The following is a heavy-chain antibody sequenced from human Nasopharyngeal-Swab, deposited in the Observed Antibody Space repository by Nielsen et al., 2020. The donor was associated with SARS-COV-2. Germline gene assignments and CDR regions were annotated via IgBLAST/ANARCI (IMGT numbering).Heavy chain of an antibody. J-gene: IGHJ3*02. CDR2: ISSSGSTI. CDR3: ARDDHTVVVTAVGHDAFDI. Sequence: GESLKISCAASGFTFSSYEMNWVRQAPGKGLEWVSYISSSGSTIYYADSVKGRFTISSDNAKNSLYLQMNSLRAEDTAVYYCARDDHTVVVTAVGHDAFDIWGQGTMVTVSS. D-gene: IGHD2-21*02. CDR1: GFTFSSYE. V-gene: IGHV3-48*03.